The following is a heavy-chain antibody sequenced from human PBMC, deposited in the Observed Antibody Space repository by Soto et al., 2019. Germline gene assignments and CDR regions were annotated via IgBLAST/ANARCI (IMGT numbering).Heavy chain of an antibody. Sequence: GGSLRLSCAASGFIFDSDWMHWVRQAPGQGLVWVSRINTDGSGTSYADSVKGRFTISRDNAKNMVYLQMNSLRVEDTAVYYCTRDRLGPQHYFDYRAQRNMVTGSS. CDR1: GFIFDSDW. CDR2: INTDGSGT. J-gene: IGHJ4*02. V-gene: IGHV3-74*01. CDR3: TRDRLGPQHYFDY. D-gene: IGHD3-16*01.